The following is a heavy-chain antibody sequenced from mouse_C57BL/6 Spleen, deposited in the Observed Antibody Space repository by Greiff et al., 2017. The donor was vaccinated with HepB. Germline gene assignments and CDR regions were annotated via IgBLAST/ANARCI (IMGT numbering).Heavy chain of an antibody. CDR1: GFTFSSYA. D-gene: IGHD2-3*01. V-gene: IGHV5-9-1*02. CDR2: ISSGGDYI. Sequence: DVMLVESGEGLVKPGGSLKLSCAASGFTFSSYAMSWVRQTPEKRLEWVAYISSGGDYIYYADTVKGRFTISRDNARNTLYLQMSSLMSEDTAMYYCTRYDAYWYFDVWGTGTTVTVSS. J-gene: IGHJ1*03. CDR3: TRYDAYWYFDV.